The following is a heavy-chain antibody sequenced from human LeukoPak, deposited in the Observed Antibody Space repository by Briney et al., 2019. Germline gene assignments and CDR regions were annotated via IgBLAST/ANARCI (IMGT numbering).Heavy chain of an antibody. CDR3: AREASPSGMDV. V-gene: IGHV4-30-2*01. J-gene: IGHJ6*02. Sequence: SQTLSLTCAVSGGSISSGGYSWSWIRQPPGKGLEWIGYIYHSGSTYYNPSLKSRVAISVDRSKNPFSLKLSSVTAADTAVYYCAREASPSGMDVWGQGTTVTVSS. CDR1: GGSISSGGYS. CDR2: IYHSGST.